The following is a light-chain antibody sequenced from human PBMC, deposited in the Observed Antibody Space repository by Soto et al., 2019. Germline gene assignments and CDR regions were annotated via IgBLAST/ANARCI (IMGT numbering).Light chain of an antibody. V-gene: IGKV1-39*01. Sequence: DIQMTQSPSSLSASAGDRVTITCRASENIRSYLNWYQQKLGKAPEVLIYAASKLQSGVPLRFSGSGSGTDFTLNITRLQPGDFATYYCQQTFGTPRTFGQGTKVEI. CDR1: ENIRSY. CDR2: AAS. J-gene: IGKJ1*01. CDR3: QQTFGTPRT.